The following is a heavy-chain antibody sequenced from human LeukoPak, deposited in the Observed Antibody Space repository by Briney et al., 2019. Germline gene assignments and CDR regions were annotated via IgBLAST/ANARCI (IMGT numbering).Heavy chain of an antibody. V-gene: IGHV3-9*01. J-gene: IGHJ4*02. D-gene: IGHD6-19*01. CDR3: AKGTTYSSGFDY. Sequence: PGGSLRLSCAASGFTFDDYAMHWVRQAPGKGLEWVSGISWNSGNIGYADSVKGRFTISRDNAKNSLYLQMNSLRAEDTALYYCAKGTTYSSGFDYWGQGTLVTVSS. CDR2: ISWNSGNI. CDR1: GFTFDDYA.